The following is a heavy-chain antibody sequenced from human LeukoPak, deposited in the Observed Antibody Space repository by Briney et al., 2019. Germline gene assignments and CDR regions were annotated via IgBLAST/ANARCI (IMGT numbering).Heavy chain of an antibody. CDR1: AFTFSTYG. CDR2: IRYDGSNK. D-gene: IGHD4-17*01. CDR3: AKEIWPTVTIPGWTYFDY. Sequence: GGSLRLSCAASAFTFSTYGMHWVRQAPGKGLEWVAFIRYDGSNKYYADSVLGRFTISRDNSKNTLYLQMNSLRAEDTAVYYCAKEIWPTVTIPGWTYFDYWGQGSLVTVSS. V-gene: IGHV3-30*02. J-gene: IGHJ4*02.